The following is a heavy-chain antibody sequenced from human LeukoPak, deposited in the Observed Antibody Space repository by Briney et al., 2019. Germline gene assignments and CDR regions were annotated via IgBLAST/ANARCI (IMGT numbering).Heavy chain of an antibody. J-gene: IGHJ5*02. CDR3: AKDYEPLVGVHRWGDWFDP. CDR1: GGSISSYD. CDR2: IYYSGST. D-gene: IGHD1-26*01. V-gene: IGHV4-59*01. Sequence: SETLSLTCTVSGGSISSYDWSWIRQPPGKGLEWIGYIYYSGSTNYNPSLKSRVTISVDTSKNQFSLKLSSVTAADTAVYYCAKDYEPLVGVHRWGDWFDPWGQGTLVTVSS.